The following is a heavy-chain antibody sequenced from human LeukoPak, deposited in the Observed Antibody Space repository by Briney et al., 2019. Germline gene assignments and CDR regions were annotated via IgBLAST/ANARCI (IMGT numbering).Heavy chain of an antibody. CDR2: IIPSFDKA. J-gene: IGHJ6*03. CDR1: GDTFTTYG. V-gene: IGHV1-69*06. CDR3: ARAPWVVGLTLIMNYIDW. Sequence: GASVTVSFKASGDTFTTYGITWVRQPPGQGPEWLGGIIPSFDKAYDGQKFQGRLTITADKSSSTVYMELSRLKSEDTAVYYCARAPWVVGLTLIMNYIDWWGNGTTVTVAS. D-gene: IGHD1-26*01.